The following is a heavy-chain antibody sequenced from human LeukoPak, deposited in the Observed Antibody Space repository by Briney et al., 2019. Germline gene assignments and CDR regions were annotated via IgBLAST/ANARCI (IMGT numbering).Heavy chain of an antibody. D-gene: IGHD3-16*01. CDR3: ARLGGDGFDV. CDR2: IYGGDTP. CDR1: EFSVSGNY. J-gene: IGHJ3*01. Sequence: GGSLKLSCTASEFSVSGNYMNWVRQAPGKGLEWVSLIYGGDTPYYADSVKGRFAISRDNSKNTVYLQMNRLRGDDTAVYFCARLGGDGFDVWGQGTLVTVSS. V-gene: IGHV3-66*04.